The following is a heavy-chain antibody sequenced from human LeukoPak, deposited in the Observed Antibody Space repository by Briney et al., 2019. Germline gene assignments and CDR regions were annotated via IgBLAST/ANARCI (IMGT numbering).Heavy chain of an antibody. J-gene: IGHJ4*02. CDR2: TRYDGSNK. D-gene: IGHD6-6*01. CDR1: GFTFSNFG. V-gene: IGHV3-30*02. Sequence: GGSLRLSCAASGFTFSNFGIHWVRQTPGKGLEWVAFTRYDGSNKYHADSVKGRFTIFRDNSKNTLYLQMNSLRAEDTAVYFCAKDLGTHSSSFYFDYCGQGTLVTVSS. CDR3: AKDLGTHSSSFYFDY.